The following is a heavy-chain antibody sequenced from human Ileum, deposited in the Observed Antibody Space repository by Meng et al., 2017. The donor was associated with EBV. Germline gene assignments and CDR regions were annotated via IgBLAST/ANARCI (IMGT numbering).Heavy chain of an antibody. CDR3: AMGPDYAKTGY. J-gene: IGHJ4*02. V-gene: IGHV4-39*01. CDR2: ICYTDYT. CDR1: GGSISSSNYC. Sequence: HRLLQQAGPGLVRPSETLSLTCSVSGGSISSSNYCWGWIRQPPGKGLEWIQSICYTDYTYYNPSLKSRVTISADKSKNQFSLRLNSLTAADTAVYYCAMGPDYAKTGYWGQGTLVTVSS. D-gene: IGHD4-17*01.